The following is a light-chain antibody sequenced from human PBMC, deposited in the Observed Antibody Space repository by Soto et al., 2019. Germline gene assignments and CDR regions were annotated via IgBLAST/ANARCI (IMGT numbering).Light chain of an antibody. CDR1: QSINNGY. CDR3: QQFGSSPGFT. CDR2: AAS. V-gene: IGKV3-20*01. Sequence: EIVLTQSPGTLSLSPGERATLSCRASQSINNGYLAWYQQKPGQATRLLIYAASSRATGIPDRFSGSGSGTDFTLTISRLEPDDFAVYYCQQFGSSPGFTFGPGTKVDIK. J-gene: IGKJ3*01.